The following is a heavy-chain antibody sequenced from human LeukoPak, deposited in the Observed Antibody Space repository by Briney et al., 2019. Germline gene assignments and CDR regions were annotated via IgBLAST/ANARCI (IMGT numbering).Heavy chain of an antibody. CDR1: GFTLNNNY. CDR2: IYSGGYA. CDR3: ARNVGEFWSTYYKGFFAY. Sequence: PGGSLRLSCAASGFTLNNNYMSWVRQAPGKGLEWVSIIYSGGYAYYADSVRGRFTISRDDSKNTLYLQMNSLRPEDTAVYYCARNVGEFWSTYYKGFFAYWGQGTLVTVSS. D-gene: IGHD3-3*01. J-gene: IGHJ4*02. V-gene: IGHV3-66*02.